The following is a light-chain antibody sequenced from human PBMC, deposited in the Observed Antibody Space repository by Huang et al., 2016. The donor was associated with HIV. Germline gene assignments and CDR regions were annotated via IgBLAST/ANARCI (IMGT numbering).Light chain of an antibody. J-gene: IGKJ4*01. CDR3: QQRSNWPPLT. CDR2: DAS. CDR1: QSVSRY. V-gene: IGKV3-11*01. Sequence: EIVLTQSPATLSLSPGERATLSCRASQSVSRYLAWYQQKPGQAPRLLIFDASNRATGIPARFSGTGSGTDFTLTISSLEAEDSAVYYCQQRSNWPPLTVGGGTKVEIK.